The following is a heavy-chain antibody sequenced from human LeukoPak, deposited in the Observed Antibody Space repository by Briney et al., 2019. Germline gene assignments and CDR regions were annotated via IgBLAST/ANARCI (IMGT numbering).Heavy chain of an antibody. J-gene: IGHJ4*02. CDR3: ARAHNWKYGSFDF. CDR1: GFTFSSYN. D-gene: IGHD1-7*01. V-gene: IGHV3-21*01. Sequence: PGGSLRLSCAASGFTFSSYNMNWVRQAPGKGLEWVSCISSSSYIYYADSVKGRFTISRDNAKNSLYLQMNSLRAEDTAVYYCARAHNWKYGSFDFWGQGTLVTVSS. CDR2: ISSSSYI.